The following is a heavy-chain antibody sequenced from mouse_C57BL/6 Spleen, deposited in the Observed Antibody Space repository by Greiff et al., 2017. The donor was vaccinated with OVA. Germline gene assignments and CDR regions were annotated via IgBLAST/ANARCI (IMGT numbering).Heavy chain of an antibody. J-gene: IGHJ1*03. V-gene: IGHV1-22*01. CDR3: ARAGLLRFYWYFDV. CDR2: INPNNGGT. D-gene: IGHD1-1*01. CDR1: GYTFTDYN. Sequence: VHVKQSGPELVKPGASVKMSCKASGYTFTDYNMHWVKQSHGKSLEWIGYINPNNGGTSYNQKFKGKATLTVNKSSSTAYMELRSLTSEDSAVYYCARAGLLRFYWYFDVWGTGTTVTVSS.